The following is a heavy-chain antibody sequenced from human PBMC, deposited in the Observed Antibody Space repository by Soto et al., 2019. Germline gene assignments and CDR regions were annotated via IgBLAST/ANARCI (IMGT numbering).Heavy chain of an antibody. CDR3: ARDLEQQLVEQSFYYYYYYGMDV. Sequence: PGGSLRLSCAASGFTFSSYGMHWVRQAPGNGLEWVAVIWYDGSNKYYADSVKGRFTISRDNSKNTLYLQMNSLRAEDTAVYYCARDLEQQLVEQSFYYYYYYGMDVWGQGTTVTV. V-gene: IGHV3-33*01. CDR1: GFTFSSYG. D-gene: IGHD6-13*01. J-gene: IGHJ6*02. CDR2: IWYDGSNK.